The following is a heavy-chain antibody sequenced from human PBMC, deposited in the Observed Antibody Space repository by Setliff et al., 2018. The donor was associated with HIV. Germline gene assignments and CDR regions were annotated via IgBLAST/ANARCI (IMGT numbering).Heavy chain of an antibody. CDR1: GGSISSGDYY. J-gene: IGHJ6*02. CDR2: IYTSGST. CDR3: AREMGSSWYVRGYYYYGMDV. V-gene: IGHV4-61*02. D-gene: IGHD6-13*01. Sequence: SETLSLTCTVSGGSISSGDYYWSWIRQPAGKGLEWIGRIYTSGSTHYNPSLKSRVTITGDTSKNQFSLELSSVTAADTAVYYCAREMGSSWYVRGYYYYGMDVWGQGTAVTVSS.